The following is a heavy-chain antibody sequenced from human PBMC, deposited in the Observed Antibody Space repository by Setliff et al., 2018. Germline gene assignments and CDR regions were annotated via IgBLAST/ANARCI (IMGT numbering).Heavy chain of an antibody. D-gene: IGHD6-19*01. CDR3: AREVAGTYHYFDP. Sequence: PSETLSLTCGVSGYSISSGHFWGWIRQPPGKGLEWLGNIFHSGSTYYNPSLKSRVTLSLDTSKNQFSLKLNSVTAADTALYFCAREVAGTYHYFDPWGQGTLVTVSS. CDR1: GYSISSGHF. J-gene: IGHJ5*02. V-gene: IGHV4-38-2*02. CDR2: IFHSGST.